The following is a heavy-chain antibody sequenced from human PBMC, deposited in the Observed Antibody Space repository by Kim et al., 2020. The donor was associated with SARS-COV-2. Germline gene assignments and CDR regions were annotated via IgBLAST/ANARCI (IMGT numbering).Heavy chain of an antibody. Sequence: GGSLRLSCAASGFTFSSYWMSWVRQAPGKGLEWVAHIKQDGGGKYYVDAVKGRFTISRDNAKNSLYLQMNSLRAEDTAVYYCARDVAAGRFDYWGQGTLVTVSS. V-gene: IGHV3-7*01. CDR3: ARDVAAGRFDY. CDR2: IKQDGGGK. D-gene: IGHD6-13*01. CDR1: GFTFSSYW. J-gene: IGHJ4*02.